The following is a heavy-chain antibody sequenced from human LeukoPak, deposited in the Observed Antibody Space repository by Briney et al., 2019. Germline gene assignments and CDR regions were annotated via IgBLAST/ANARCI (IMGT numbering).Heavy chain of an antibody. J-gene: IGHJ6*04. CDR1: GFLLRTSGVG. Sequence: SGPTLVKPTQTRTLTCTFSGFLLRTSGVGGGGIRQPPVKALEWLALLYPDDDKRYSPSLTSRLTSTQDLSKNQVVLTMSNIDTLDTATYYCAHTVGRKYYYGMDVWGKGTTVIVSS. D-gene: IGHD1-14*01. CDR2: LYPDDDK. CDR3: AHTVGRKYYYGMDV. V-gene: IGHV2-5*02.